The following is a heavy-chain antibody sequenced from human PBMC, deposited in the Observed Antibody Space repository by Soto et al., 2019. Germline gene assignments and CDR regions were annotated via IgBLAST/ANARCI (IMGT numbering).Heavy chain of an antibody. J-gene: IGHJ5*02. CDR1: GFTFSGSA. D-gene: IGHD2-21*01. CDR3: TGSYQGWFDP. Sequence: EGQLVESGGGLVQPGGSLKLSCAASGFTFSGSAMHWVRQASGKGLEWLGRIRSKANNYATAYAASVKGRVTISRDDSKNTAYLQMNRLRTEDTPVYFCTGSYQGWFDPWGQGTLVTVSS. CDR2: IRSKANNYAT. V-gene: IGHV3-73*01.